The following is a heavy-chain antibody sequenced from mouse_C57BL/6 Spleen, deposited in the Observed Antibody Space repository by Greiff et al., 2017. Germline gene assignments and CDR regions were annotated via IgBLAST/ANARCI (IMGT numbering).Heavy chain of an antibody. D-gene: IGHD2-4*01. Sequence: QVQLKESGAELVRPGTSVKVSCKASGYAFTNYLIEWVKQRPGQGLEWIGVINPGSGGTNYNEQFKGKATLTADKSSSTAYMQLSSLTSEDSAVYFCARNYDYDRAYGGQGTLVTVSA. CDR2: INPGSGGT. CDR3: ARNYDYDRAY. CDR1: GYAFTNYL. V-gene: IGHV1-54*01. J-gene: IGHJ3*01.